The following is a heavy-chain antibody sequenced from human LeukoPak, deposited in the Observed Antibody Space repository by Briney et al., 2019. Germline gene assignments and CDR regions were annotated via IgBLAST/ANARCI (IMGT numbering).Heavy chain of an antibody. CDR1: GGSISSYY. CDR2: IYYSGST. D-gene: IGHD3-22*01. V-gene: IGHV4-59*01. J-gene: IGHJ4*02. Sequence: SETLSLTCTVSGGSISSYYWSWIRQPPGKELEWIGYIYYSGSTNYNPSLKSRVTISVDTSKNQFSLKLSSVTAADTAVYYCARAPYYYDSSGYLDFDYWGQGTLVTVSS. CDR3: ARAPYYYDSSGYLDFDY.